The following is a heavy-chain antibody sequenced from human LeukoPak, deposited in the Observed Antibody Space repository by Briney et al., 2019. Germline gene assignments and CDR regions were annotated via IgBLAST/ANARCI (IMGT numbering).Heavy chain of an antibody. D-gene: IGHD2-15*01. Sequence: SETLSLTCAVYGGSFSGYYWSWIRQPPGKGLEWIGEINHSGSTSYNPSLKSRVTISVDTSKNQFSLKLSSVTAADTAVYYCASICSGGSCYSDYWGQGTLVTVSS. V-gene: IGHV4-34*01. CDR2: INHSGST. CDR3: ASICSGGSCYSDY. J-gene: IGHJ4*02. CDR1: GGSFSGYY.